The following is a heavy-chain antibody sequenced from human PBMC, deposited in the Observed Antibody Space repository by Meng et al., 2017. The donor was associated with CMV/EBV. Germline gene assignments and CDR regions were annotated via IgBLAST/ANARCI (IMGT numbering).Heavy chain of an antibody. V-gene: IGHV4-39*07. CDR3: ASIVGAQDY. CDR2: IYYSGST. CDR1: GGSISRSSYY. J-gene: IGHJ4*02. Sequence: GSGAGLSNAAQSPSLSCTVSGGSISRSSYYWGRTGQPPGKGREWIGSIYYSGSTYSDPSLKSRVTISVDTSKNQFSLKLSSVPAADTAVYYWASIVGAQDYWGQGTLVTVSS. D-gene: IGHD1-26*01.